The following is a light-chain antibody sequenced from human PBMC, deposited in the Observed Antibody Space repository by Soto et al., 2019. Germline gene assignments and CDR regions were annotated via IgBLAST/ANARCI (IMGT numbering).Light chain of an antibody. J-gene: IGKJ1*01. CDR1: QSVSSN. Sequence: EVVMTQSPATLSVSPGERATFSCRASQSVSSNLAWYQQKPGQAPRLLIYGASIRATGIPARFSGSGSGTEFTLTISTLQSEDFAIYYCQHYNNWPPWTFGQGGKVDIK. V-gene: IGKV3-15*01. CDR3: QHYNNWPPWT. CDR2: GAS.